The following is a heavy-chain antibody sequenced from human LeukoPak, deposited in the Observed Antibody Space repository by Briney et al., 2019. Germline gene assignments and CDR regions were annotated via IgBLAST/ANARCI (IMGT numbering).Heavy chain of an antibody. J-gene: IGHJ4*02. D-gene: IGHD1-26*01. V-gene: IGHV4-31*03. CDR1: GGSISSGGYY. CDR2: IYYSGST. Sequence: NPSETLSLTCTVSGGSISSGGYYWSWIRQHPGKGLEWIGYIYYSGSTYYNPSLKSRVTISVDTSKNQFSLKLSSVTAADTAVYYCARDRVGPEGSFDYWGQGTLVTVSS. CDR3: ARDRVGPEGSFDY.